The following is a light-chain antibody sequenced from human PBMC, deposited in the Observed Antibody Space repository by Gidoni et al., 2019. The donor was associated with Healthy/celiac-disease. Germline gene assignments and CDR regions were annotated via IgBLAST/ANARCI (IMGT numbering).Light chain of an antibody. V-gene: IGLV2-14*03. CDR3: SSYTSSSTLGV. Sequence: QSALTQPASVSGSPGQSITLSCTGTSSDVGGYNYVSWYQQHPVKAPKLMIYDVSNRPSGVSNRFSGSKSGNTASLTISGLQAEDEADYYCSSYTSSSTLGVFGGGTKLTVL. J-gene: IGLJ3*02. CDR2: DVS. CDR1: SSDVGGYNY.